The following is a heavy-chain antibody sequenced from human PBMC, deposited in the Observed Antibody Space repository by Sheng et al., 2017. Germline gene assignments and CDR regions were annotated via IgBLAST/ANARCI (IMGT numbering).Heavy chain of an antibody. D-gene: IGHD6-13*01. CDR1: LLHRQWLL. CDR2: IYHNGRT. J-gene: IGHJ3*01. Sequence: QVHLQESGPGLGEAIGDPFPHLHCLWLLHRQWLLLGLAPAAPGKGLEWIGSIYHNGRTYYNPSLESRVTMXLDKSWDQFSLKLTSVTATDTAIYYCGQGGVSNWPHRAFDFWGQGTMVTVSS. V-gene: IGHV4-38-2*02. CDR3: GQGGVSNWPHRAFDF.